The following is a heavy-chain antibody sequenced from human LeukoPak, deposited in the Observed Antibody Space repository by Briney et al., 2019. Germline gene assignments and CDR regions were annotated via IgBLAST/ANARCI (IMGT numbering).Heavy chain of an antibody. Sequence: SETLSLTCTVSGGSISSYYWSWIRQPPGKGLEWIGYIYYSGSTNYNPSLKSRVTISVDTSKNQFSLKLSSVTAADTAVYYCARGPSSSSEPYYFDYWGQGTLVTVSS. CDR2: IYYSGST. J-gene: IGHJ4*02. V-gene: IGHV4-59*01. D-gene: IGHD6-6*01. CDR3: ARGPSSSSEPYYFDY. CDR1: GGSISSYY.